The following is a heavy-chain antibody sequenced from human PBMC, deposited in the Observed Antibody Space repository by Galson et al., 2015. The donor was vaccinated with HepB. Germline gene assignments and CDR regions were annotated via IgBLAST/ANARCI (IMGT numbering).Heavy chain of an antibody. CDR1: GYTLTELS. V-gene: IGHV1-24*01. CDR2: FDPEDGET. Sequence: SVKVSCKVSGYTLTELSMHWVRQAPGKGLEWMGGFDPEDGETIYAQKFQGRVTMTEDTSTDTAYMELSSLRSEDTAVYYCATDWGGRSDAFDIWGQGTMVTVSS. CDR3: ATDWGGRSDAFDI. J-gene: IGHJ3*02. D-gene: IGHD3-16*01.